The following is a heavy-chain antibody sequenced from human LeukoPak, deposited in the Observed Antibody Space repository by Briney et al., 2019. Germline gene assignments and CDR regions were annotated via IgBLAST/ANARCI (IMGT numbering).Heavy chain of an antibody. V-gene: IGHV3-23*01. D-gene: IGHD3-10*01. CDR3: ATAIWSGELNFDY. CDR2: ISTSGGST. Sequence: GGSLRLSCAASGFIFSSYDMSWVRQAPGKGLEWVSAISTSGGSTYYADSVKGRFTISRDNSKNTLYLQMNSLRAEDTAIYYCATAIWSGELNFDYWGQGTLVTVSS. CDR1: GFIFSSYD. J-gene: IGHJ4*02.